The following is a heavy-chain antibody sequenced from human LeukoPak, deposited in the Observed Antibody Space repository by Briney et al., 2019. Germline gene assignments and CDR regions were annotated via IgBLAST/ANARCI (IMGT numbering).Heavy chain of an antibody. Sequence: PGGSLSLSCAASGFTFSSSGMLWVRQAPGKGLEWVAVISYDATNEYYAGSVKGRFTISRDNFENTLYLQMNSLRTEDTAVYYCARRALTSFDIWGQGTMVTVSS. J-gene: IGHJ3*02. CDR1: GFTFSSSG. CDR2: ISYDATNE. V-gene: IGHV3-30*03. D-gene: IGHD2/OR15-2a*01. CDR3: ARRALTSFDI.